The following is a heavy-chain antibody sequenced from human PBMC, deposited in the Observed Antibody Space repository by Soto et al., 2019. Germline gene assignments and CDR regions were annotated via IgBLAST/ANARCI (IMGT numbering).Heavy chain of an antibody. V-gene: IGHV3-11*01. J-gene: IGHJ4*02. D-gene: IGHD6-13*01. CDR1: GFDFGDYY. CDR3: VRPYYSSSWFPFDR. Sequence: GGSLILSCTASGFDFGDYYMSWIRQAPGKGLEWVSYIDSDDGTTYYTDSVKGRFTISRDNAKNSLYLQMNSLRVEDTALYYCVRPYYSSSWFPFDRCGQGTLVTVSA. CDR2: IDSDDGTT.